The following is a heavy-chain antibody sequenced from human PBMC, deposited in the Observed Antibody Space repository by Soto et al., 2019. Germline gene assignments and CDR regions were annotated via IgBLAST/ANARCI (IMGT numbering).Heavy chain of an antibody. V-gene: IGHV4-31*03. CDR2: IYYSGST. Sequence: PSETLSLTCTVSGGSISSGGYYWSWIRQHPWKGLEWIGYIYYSGSTYSNPSLKSRVTISVDTSKNQFSLKLSSVTAADTAVYYCARDHAVTPKNNWFDPCSQGXLVTVSS. CDR3: ARDHAVTPKNNWFDP. D-gene: IGHD4-17*01. CDR1: GGSISSGGYY. J-gene: IGHJ5*02.